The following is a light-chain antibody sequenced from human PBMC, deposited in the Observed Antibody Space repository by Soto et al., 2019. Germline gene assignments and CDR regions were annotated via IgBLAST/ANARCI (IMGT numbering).Light chain of an antibody. V-gene: IGKV1-9*01. Sequence: DVQLTQTPSFLSASVGDRVTITCRASRDISTYLAWYQQKPGKAPKLLIYAASTLHTGVPSRFSGSGSGTECTLTISSLQPEDFATFICQQINGYPLTFGGGTKVEI. J-gene: IGKJ4*02. CDR3: QQINGYPLT. CDR2: AAS. CDR1: RDISTY.